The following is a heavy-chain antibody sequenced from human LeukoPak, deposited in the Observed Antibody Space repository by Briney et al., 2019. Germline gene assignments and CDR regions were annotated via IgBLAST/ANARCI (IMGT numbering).Heavy chain of an antibody. Sequence: PSETLSLTCTVSGGSISSGDYYWSWIRQPPGKGLEWIGYIYYSGSTYYNPSLKSRVTISVDTSKNQFSLKLSSVTAADTAVYYCARAPRYYYDSRRDYWGQGTLVTVSS. J-gene: IGHJ4*02. D-gene: IGHD3-22*01. V-gene: IGHV4-30-4*01. CDR3: ARAPRYYYDSRRDY. CDR2: IYYSGST. CDR1: GGSISSGDYY.